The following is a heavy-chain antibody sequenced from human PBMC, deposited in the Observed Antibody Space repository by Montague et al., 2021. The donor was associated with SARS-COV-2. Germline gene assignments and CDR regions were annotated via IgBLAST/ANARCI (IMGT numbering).Heavy chain of an antibody. V-gene: IGHV4-59*12. CDR3: ARVAGGYYHDSSAYFDY. CDR1: NGSISRYW. D-gene: IGHD3-22*01. Sequence: SETLSLTCTVSNGSISRYWWSWIRQPPGKGLEWIGYVYYTGSTNXNPSLWSRVTLSVDTSKKQFSLKLSSLTAADTAVYYCARVAGGYYHDSSAYFDYWGQGSLVTVSS. J-gene: IGHJ4*02. CDR2: VYYTGST.